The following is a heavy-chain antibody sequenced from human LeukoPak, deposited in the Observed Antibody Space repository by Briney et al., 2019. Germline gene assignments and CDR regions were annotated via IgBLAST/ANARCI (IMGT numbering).Heavy chain of an antibody. CDR2: ISFDGSGK. J-gene: IGHJ4*02. CDR1: GFTFSRHS. CDR3: ARETSAPGSYLDF. V-gene: IGHV3-30*04. Sequence: GGSLRLSCAASGFTFSRHSMHWVRQAPGKGLEWVTIISFDGSGKYYADSVKGRFTISRDNSKSTVYLQLDSLSPEDTATYYCARETSAPGSYLDFWGRGTLVIVSS. D-gene: IGHD3-10*01.